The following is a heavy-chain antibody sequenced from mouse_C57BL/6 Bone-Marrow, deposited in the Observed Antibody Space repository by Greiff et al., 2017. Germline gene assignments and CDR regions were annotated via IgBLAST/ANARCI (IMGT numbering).Heavy chain of an antibody. V-gene: IGHV14-4*01. CDR2: IDPENGDT. J-gene: IGHJ2*01. D-gene: IGHD1-1*01. CDR3: THYGSSY. Sequence: VQLQQSGAELVRPGASVKLSCTASGFNIKDDYMHWVKPRPEQGLEWIGWIDPENGDTEYASKFQGKATITADTSSNTAYLQLSSLTSEDTAVYYCTHYGSSYWGQGTTLTVSS. CDR1: GFNIKDDY.